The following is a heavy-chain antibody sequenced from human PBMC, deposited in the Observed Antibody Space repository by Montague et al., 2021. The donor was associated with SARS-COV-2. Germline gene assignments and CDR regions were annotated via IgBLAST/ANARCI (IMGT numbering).Heavy chain of an antibody. CDR1: GFSLSTSGMC. CDR3: ARGPSDTYYYNGMDV. V-gene: IGHV2-70*11. J-gene: IGHJ6*02. Sequence: PALVKPTQTLTLTCTFSGFSLSTSGMCMTWIRQPPGKALEWLARIDWDGDKYYNTSLKSRLTISKDTSKNLVVLTMTNMDPADTATYYCARGPSDTYYYNGMDVWGRGTTGTVSS. CDR2: IDWDGDK.